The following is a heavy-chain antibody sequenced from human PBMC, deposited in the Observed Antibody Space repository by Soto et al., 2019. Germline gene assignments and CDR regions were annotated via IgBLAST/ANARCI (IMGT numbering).Heavy chain of an antibody. CDR2: INHSGST. V-gene: IGHV4-34*01. CDR1: GGSFSGYY. Sequence: SETLSLTCAVYGGSFSGYYWSWIRQPPGKGLEWIGEINHSGSTNYNPSLKSRVTISVDTSKDQFSLKLSSVTAADTAVYYCARRYNWNGRWFDPWGQGTLVTVSS. CDR3: ARRYNWNGRWFDP. D-gene: IGHD1-20*01. J-gene: IGHJ5*02.